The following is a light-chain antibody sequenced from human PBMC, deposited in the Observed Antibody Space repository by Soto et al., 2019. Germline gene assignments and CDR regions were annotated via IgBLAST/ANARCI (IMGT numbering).Light chain of an antibody. J-gene: IGLJ1*01. Sequence: QSVLTQPASVSGSPGQSITISCTGTSSDVGLYDYVSWYQQHPGKAPQLMIYAVSNRPSGVSNRFSASKSGNTASLFISGLQAEDEADYYCSPYTSDSSYVFGSGTKVTAL. CDR3: SPYTSDSSYV. V-gene: IGLV2-14*01. CDR1: SSDVGLYDY. CDR2: AVS.